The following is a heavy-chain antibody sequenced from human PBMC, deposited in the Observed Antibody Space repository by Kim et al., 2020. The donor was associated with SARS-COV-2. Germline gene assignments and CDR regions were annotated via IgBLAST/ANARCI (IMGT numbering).Heavy chain of an antibody. D-gene: IGHD3-10*01. Sequence: SVKVSCKASGGTFSSYAISWVRQAPGQGLEWMGGIIPIFGTANYAQKFQGRVTITADESTSTAYMELSSLRSEDTAVYYCARMGPTYGSGSYYISFYFDYWGQGTLVTVSS. CDR1: GGTFSSYA. CDR3: ARMGPTYGSGSYYISFYFDY. J-gene: IGHJ4*02. CDR2: IIPIFGTA. V-gene: IGHV1-69*13.